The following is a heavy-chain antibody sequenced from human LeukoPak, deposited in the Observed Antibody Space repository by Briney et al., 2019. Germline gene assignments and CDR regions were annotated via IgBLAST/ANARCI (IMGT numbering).Heavy chain of an antibody. CDR1: GFTFSDYA. Sequence: GGSLRLSCAASGFTFSDYAMDWVRQAPGKGLEWVSGISGSGATTYYADSVKGRFTISRDKSKNTMFLQMNSLRAEDTAVYYCARGNSGAFDIWGQGTMVTVST. V-gene: IGHV3-23*01. D-gene: IGHD3-10*01. CDR3: ARGNSGAFDI. CDR2: ISGSGATT. J-gene: IGHJ3*02.